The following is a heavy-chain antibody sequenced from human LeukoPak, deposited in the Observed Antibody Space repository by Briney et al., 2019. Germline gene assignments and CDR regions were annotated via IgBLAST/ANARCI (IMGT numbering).Heavy chain of an antibody. D-gene: IGHD2-8*01. V-gene: IGHV3-30*02. Sequence: GGSLRLSCAVSGFTFSGYWMHWVRQAPGKGLEWVAYIQYDGSDEQFTDSVKGRFSISRDSSKNILYLQVNSLRAEDTAVYYCAKDRCSNGIGCYYYYMDVWGKGTTVTISS. CDR1: GFTFSGYW. J-gene: IGHJ6*03. CDR3: AKDRCSNGIGCYYYYMDV. CDR2: IQYDGSDE.